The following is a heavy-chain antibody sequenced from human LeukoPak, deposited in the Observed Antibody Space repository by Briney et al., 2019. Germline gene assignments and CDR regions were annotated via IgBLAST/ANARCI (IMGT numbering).Heavy chain of an antibody. V-gene: IGHV1-18*01. CDR3: ASGKRGIAAAGKWFDP. J-gene: IGHJ5*02. CDR1: GYTFTSYG. CDR2: ISAYNGNT. Sequence: ASVKVSCKASGYTFTSYGIGWVRQAPGQGLEWMGWISAYNGNTNYAQKLQGRVTMTTDTSTNTAYMDLRSLRSEDTAVYYCASGKRGIAAAGKWFDPWGQGTLVTVSS. D-gene: IGHD6-13*01.